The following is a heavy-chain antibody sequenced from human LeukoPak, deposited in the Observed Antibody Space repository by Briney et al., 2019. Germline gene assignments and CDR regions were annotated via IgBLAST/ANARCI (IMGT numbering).Heavy chain of an antibody. D-gene: IGHD6-19*01. CDR3: AKEGGYSSGWPMSALDY. J-gene: IGHJ4*02. V-gene: IGHV3-23*01. Sequence: LAGGSLRLSCAASGFTFSSSAMNWVRQAPGKGLEWVSAISGSGGSTYYADSVKGRFTISRDNSKNTLYLQMNSLRAEDTAVYYCAKEGGYSSGWPMSALDYWGQGTLVTVSS. CDR2: ISGSGGST. CDR1: GFTFSSSA.